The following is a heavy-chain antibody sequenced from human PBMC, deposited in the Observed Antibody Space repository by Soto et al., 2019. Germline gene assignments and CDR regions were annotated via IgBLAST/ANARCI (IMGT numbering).Heavy chain of an antibody. CDR1: SGSISSSNW. D-gene: IGHD2-2*01. CDR2: IYHSGST. Sequence: SETLSLTCAVSSGSISSSNWWSWVRQPPGKGLEWIGEIYHSGSTNYNPSLKSRVTISVDASKNQFSLRLSSVTAADTAVYYCARVNIVIVPAAMTPLDYWGQGTLVTVSS. J-gene: IGHJ4*02. V-gene: IGHV4-4*02. CDR3: ARVNIVIVPAAMTPLDY.